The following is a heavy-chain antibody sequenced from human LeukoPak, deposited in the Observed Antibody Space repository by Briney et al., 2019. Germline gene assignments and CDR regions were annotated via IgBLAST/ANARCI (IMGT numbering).Heavy chain of an antibody. Sequence: GGSLRLSCVVSGFTVSSYSMIWVRQAPGKGLEFISYISRSGSTTCYADSVKGRFTISRDNVKNSLYLQVSSLRDEDTAVYYCARESVGGSYSDYWGQGTLVTVSS. CDR2: ISRSGSTT. CDR1: GFTVSSYS. V-gene: IGHV3-48*02. CDR3: ARESVGGSYSDY. J-gene: IGHJ4*02. D-gene: IGHD1-26*01.